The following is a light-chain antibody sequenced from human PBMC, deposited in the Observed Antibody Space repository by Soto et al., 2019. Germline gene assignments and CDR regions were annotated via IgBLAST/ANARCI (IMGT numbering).Light chain of an antibody. CDR1: QSLTSY. CDR3: HQYGESPPT. CDR2: GIS. Sequence: EIVMTQSPATLSVSPGETATLSCRASQSLTSYLAWYQQKPDQAPRLLIYGISTRATDIPARFSGSGSGTEFTLTISSLQSEDFAVYFCHQYGESPPTFGGGTKVEV. V-gene: IGKV3-15*01. J-gene: IGKJ4*01.